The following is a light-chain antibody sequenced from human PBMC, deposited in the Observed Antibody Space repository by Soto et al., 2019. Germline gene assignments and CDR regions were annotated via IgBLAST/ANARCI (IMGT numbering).Light chain of an antibody. CDR1: KSVSSN. J-gene: IGKJ2*01. CDR3: QQYNNWPPT. CDR2: GAS. V-gene: IGKV3-15*01. Sequence: EILMTQSPATLSVSPGERATLSSRASKSVSSNLAWYQQKPGQAHRLLIYGASTRATGITDRFSGSGSGTEFTLSIGSLQSEDCAVYYCQQYNNWPPTLGQGTKLEI.